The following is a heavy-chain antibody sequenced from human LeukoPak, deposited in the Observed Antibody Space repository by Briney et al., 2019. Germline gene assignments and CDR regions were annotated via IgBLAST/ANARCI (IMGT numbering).Heavy chain of an antibody. J-gene: IGHJ4*02. CDR1: GGSITNTNY. Sequence: SETLSLTCGVSGGSITNTNYWTWVRQPPGKGLEWIGEVNLQGSTNYNPSLMGRVAIAVDTSENHISLQLTSVTAADTAVYYCAREGGPYRPLDYSGQGTLVSVSS. CDR3: AREGGPYRPLDY. CDR2: VNLQGST. V-gene: IGHV4-4*02.